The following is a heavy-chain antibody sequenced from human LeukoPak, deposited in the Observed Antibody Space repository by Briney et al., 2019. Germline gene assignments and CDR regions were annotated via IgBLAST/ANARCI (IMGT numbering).Heavy chain of an antibody. Sequence: SETLSLTCTVSGGSISSFYWSWVRQPPGKGLEWIGYIYYSGNTDYNPSLKSRATISVDTSKNQFSLKLSSVTAADTAVYYCVRGRYSSGWFKDKNWFDPWGQGIPVTVSS. CDR2: IYYSGNT. CDR1: GGSISSFY. V-gene: IGHV4-59*12. J-gene: IGHJ5*02. D-gene: IGHD6-19*01. CDR3: VRGRYSSGWFKDKNWFDP.